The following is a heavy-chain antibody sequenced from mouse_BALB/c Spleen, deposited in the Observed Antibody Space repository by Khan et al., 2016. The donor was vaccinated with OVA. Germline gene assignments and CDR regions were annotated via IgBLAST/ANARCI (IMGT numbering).Heavy chain of an antibody. CDR2: IDPSTSYT. CDR3: ARRGLFGVLAY. D-gene: IGHD1-1*02. Sequence: QVQLQQSGAEVAKPGASVKMSCKASGYTFTAYWIHWVKQRPGQGLEWIGYIDPSTSYTEYNQKFKDKATLTTDKSSSTAYMQLSSLTSEDSAGYDCARRGLFGVLAYWGQGTLVTVSA. CDR1: GYTFTAYW. J-gene: IGHJ3*01. V-gene: IGHV1-7*01.